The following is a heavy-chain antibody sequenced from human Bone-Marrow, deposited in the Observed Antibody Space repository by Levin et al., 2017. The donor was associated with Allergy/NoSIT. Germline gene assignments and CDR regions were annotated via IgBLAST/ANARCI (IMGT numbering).Heavy chain of an antibody. CDR2: IKNSGTT. CDR3: ASLGYTISYYDYAMDV. Sequence: PSETLSLTCSVSGGSISNSYWSWIRQAPGKGLEWIGYIKNSGTTKYNPSLNSRVTISADTSKNQFSLRLTSVTAADTAVYYCASLGYTISYYDYAMDVWGQGTTVTVSS. CDR1: GGSISNSY. V-gene: IGHV4-59*01. J-gene: IGHJ6*02. D-gene: IGHD5-12*01.